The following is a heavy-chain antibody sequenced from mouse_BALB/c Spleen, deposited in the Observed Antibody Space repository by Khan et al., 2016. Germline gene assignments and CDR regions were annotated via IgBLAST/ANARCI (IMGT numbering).Heavy chain of an antibody. CDR1: GYTFTDYN. D-gene: IGHD2-3*01. V-gene: IGHV1S29*02. CDR3: ARSGGWLFDY. CDR2: IYPYNGDS. Sequence: EVELVESGPELVKPGASVKISCKASGYTFTDYNMHWVKQSHGKSLEWIGYIYPYNGDSGCNQKFKSKATLTVDNSSSTAYMELRSLTSEDSAVYCCARSGGWLFDYWGQGTTLTVSS. J-gene: IGHJ2*01.